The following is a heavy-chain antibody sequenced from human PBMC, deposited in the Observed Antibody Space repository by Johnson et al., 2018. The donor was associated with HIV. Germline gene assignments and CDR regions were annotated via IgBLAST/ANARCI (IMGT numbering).Heavy chain of an antibody. Sequence: QVQLVESGGGLVKPGGSLRLSCAPSGFTFSDYYMSWIRQTPGKGLEWVSDSSSSGSTTYYADSVKGRFTISRDNANNTLFLQMSSLRSEDTAVYYCARVGPRSKGGPVDAFDIWGQGTMVTVSS. V-gene: IGHV3-11*04. J-gene: IGHJ3*02. CDR3: ARVGPRSKGGPVDAFDI. CDR1: GFTFSDYY. D-gene: IGHD3-16*01. CDR2: SSSSGSTT.